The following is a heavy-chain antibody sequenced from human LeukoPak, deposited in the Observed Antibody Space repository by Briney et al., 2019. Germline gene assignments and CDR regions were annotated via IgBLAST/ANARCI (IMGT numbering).Heavy chain of an antibody. Sequence: GGSLRLSCAASGFTFSSYEMNWVRQAPGKGLEWVSYISSSGSTIYYADSVKGRFTISRDNAKNSLYLQMNSLRAEDTAVYYCARDPYPYYYDSSGAHAFDIWGQGTMVTVSS. CDR3: ARDPYPYYYDSSGAHAFDI. CDR1: GFTFSSYE. J-gene: IGHJ3*02. V-gene: IGHV3-48*03. D-gene: IGHD3-22*01. CDR2: ISSSGSTI.